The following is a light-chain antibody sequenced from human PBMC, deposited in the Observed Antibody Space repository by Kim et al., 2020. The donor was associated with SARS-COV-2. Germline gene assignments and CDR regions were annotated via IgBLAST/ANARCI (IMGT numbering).Light chain of an antibody. CDR3: QSYDSSLSGSGV. Sequence: DTISCTGSSSNIGAGYDVHWYQQLPGTAPKLLIYNNSNRPSGVPDRFSGSKSATSASLAITGLQAEDEADYYCQSYDSSLSGSGVFGGGTQLTVL. CDR1: SSNIGAGYD. J-gene: IGLJ3*02. CDR2: NNS. V-gene: IGLV1-40*01.